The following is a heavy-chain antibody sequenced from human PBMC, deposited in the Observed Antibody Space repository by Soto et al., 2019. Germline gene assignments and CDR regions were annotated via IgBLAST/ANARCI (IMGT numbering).Heavy chain of an antibody. Sequence: AALGRFCAASGFTFSSCALSRVRQAPGKGLEWVSAISGSGGSTYHADSVKRRFTISRDNSKNTLYLQMNSLRAEDTAVYYCAKKLRFLEWLLYLSYGMQVWGKGT. V-gene: IGHV3-23*01. J-gene: IGHJ6*04. CDR2: ISGSGGST. CDR3: AKKLRFLEWLLYLSYGMQV. CDR1: GFTFSSCA. D-gene: IGHD3-3*01.